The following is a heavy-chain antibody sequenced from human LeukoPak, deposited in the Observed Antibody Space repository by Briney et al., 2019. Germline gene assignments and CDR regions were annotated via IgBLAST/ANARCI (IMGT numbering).Heavy chain of an antibody. CDR1: GDSVSSNSAA. Sequence: SQTLSLTRAISGDSVSSNSAAWNWIRQSPSRGLEWLGRTYYRSKWYNDYAVSVKSRITINPDTSKNQFSLQLNSVTPEDTAVYYCARGYVNMITFGGVMGYWGQGTLVTVSS. CDR3: ARGYVNMITFGGVMGY. D-gene: IGHD3-16*01. CDR2: TYYRSKWYN. V-gene: IGHV6-1*01. J-gene: IGHJ4*02.